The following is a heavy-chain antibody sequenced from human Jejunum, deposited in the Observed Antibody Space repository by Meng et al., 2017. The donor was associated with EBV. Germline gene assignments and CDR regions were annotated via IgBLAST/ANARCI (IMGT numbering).Heavy chain of an antibody. Sequence: VRLGWLGGGGVQPGRPLGRSGPASGCTFSGHAMHWVRQAPGKGLEWVAVISDDGSNEYYVDSVKGRFTISRDNSKNSLYLQMNTLRAEDTAVYYCAKDEGYSGSYWADHWGQGTLVTVSS. D-gene: IGHD1-26*01. V-gene: IGHV3-30*18. J-gene: IGHJ4*02. CDR3: AKDEGYSGSYWADH. CDR1: GCTFSGHA. CDR2: ISDDGSNE.